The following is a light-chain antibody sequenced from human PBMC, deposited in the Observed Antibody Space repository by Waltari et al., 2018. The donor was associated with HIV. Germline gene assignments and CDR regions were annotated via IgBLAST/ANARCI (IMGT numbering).Light chain of an antibody. J-gene: IGLJ2*01. CDR3: LLSFRGPRL. Sequence: QGVVTQEPSLTVSPEGTVTLTCASSSGPVPSAHYPSWVQQKPGQVPTTLIFDTSDRHSSTPARFSGSLLGGKAALTLSGAQPDDEADYYCLLSFRGPRLFGGGTRLTVL. CDR2: DTS. V-gene: IGLV7-46*01. CDR1: SGPVPSAHY.